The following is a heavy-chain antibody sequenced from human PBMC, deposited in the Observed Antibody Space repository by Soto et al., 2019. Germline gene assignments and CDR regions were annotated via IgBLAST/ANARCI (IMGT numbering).Heavy chain of an antibody. CDR3: ATSPPGDNDACDV. CDR2: ISYFGDT. CDR1: GKSIRSAGYY. V-gene: IGHV4-31*11. Sequence: QVQLQETGPGLVKPSQTLSLTCGVSGKSIRSAGYYWTWIRHRPGKGLEWIGHISYFGDTHYSPSLTSRVTISLDPSKNQFSLELTSVKAADAAVDYCATSPPGDNDACDVWGQGTLVSVSS. D-gene: IGHD4-17*01. J-gene: IGHJ3*01.